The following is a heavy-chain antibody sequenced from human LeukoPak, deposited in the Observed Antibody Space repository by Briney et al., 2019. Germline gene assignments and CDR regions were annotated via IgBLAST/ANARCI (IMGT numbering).Heavy chain of an antibody. D-gene: IGHD1-26*01. CDR2: FYHSGST. CDR3: ARGEGYFNYYMDV. J-gene: IGHJ6*03. Sequence: SETLSLTCTVSGYSITSGYYCGWIRQAPGKGLEWIGNFYHSGSTYYNPSLESRVTISIDTSKNQCSLKLSSMTAADTAMYYCARGEGYFNYYMDVWGKGTTVTVSS. CDR1: GYSITSGYY. V-gene: IGHV4-38-2*02.